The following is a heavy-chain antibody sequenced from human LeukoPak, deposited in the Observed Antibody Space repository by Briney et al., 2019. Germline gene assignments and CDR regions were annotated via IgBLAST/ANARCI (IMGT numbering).Heavy chain of an antibody. J-gene: IGHJ5*02. D-gene: IGHD6-13*01. CDR3: AREVRYSSSWYGTGWFDP. CDR1: GGSIGSYY. Sequence: PSETLSLTCTVSGGSIGSYYWSCVRQPPGKGLEWIGYIHHSGSTNYNPSLKSRVTISLDTSKNQFSLKLSSVTAADTAVYYCAREVRYSSSWYGTGWFDPWGQGTLVTVSS. CDR2: IHHSGST. V-gene: IGHV4-59*01.